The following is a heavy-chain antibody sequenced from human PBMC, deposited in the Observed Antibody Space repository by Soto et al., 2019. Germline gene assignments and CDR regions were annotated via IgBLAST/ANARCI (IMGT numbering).Heavy chain of an antibody. CDR3: AAVSSYYYDSSGYYYLNDPFDY. CDR1: GFTFTSSA. Sequence: SVKVSCKASGFTFTSSAVQWVRQARGQRLEWIGWIVVGSGNTNYAQKFQERVTITRDMSTSTAYMELSSLRSEDTAVYYCAAVSSYYYDSSGYYYLNDPFDYWGQGTLVTVSS. J-gene: IGHJ4*02. V-gene: IGHV1-58*01. CDR2: IVVGSGNT. D-gene: IGHD3-22*01.